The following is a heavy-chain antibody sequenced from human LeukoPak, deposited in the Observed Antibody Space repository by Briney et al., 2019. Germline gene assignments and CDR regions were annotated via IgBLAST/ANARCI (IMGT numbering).Heavy chain of an antibody. V-gene: IGHV3-23*01. CDR3: AKGGWLDN. CDR2: ISESDGTT. CDR1: GFSFTSYA. D-gene: IGHD2-15*01. J-gene: IGHJ4*02. Sequence: GGSLRLSCAASGFSFTSYAMSWVRQAPGKGLEWLSRISESDGTTHYADSVQGRFTISRDNPENTLFLQMISLRVDDTAVYYCAKGGWLDNWGQGTLVTVSS.